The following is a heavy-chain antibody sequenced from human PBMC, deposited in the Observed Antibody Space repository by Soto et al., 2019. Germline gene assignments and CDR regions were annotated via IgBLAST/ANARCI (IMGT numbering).Heavy chain of an antibody. CDR1: GFTFSSYG. D-gene: IGHD3-10*01. J-gene: IGHJ4*02. CDR3: AREFQTHPGRMVRGAPPDRPADY. V-gene: IGHV3-33*01. CDR2: IWYDGSNK. Sequence: GGSLRLSCAASGFTFSSYGMHWVRQAPGKGLEWVAVIWYDGSNKYYADSVKGRFTISRDNSKNTLYLQMNSLRAEDTAVYYCAREFQTHPGRMVRGAPPDRPADYWGQGTLVTVSS.